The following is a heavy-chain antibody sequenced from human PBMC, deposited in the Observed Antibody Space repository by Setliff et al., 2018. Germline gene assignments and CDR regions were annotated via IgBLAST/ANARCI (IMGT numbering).Heavy chain of an antibody. Sequence: ASVKVSCKASGYTFTSYGINWVRQATGQGLEWMGWMNPNSGNTGYAQKFQGRVTMTRNTSISTAYMELSRLRSDDTAVYYCARGGPVAVATLYNWFDPWGQGTLVTVSS. V-gene: IGHV1-8*02. CDR2: MNPNSGNT. J-gene: IGHJ5*02. CDR3: ARGGPVAVATLYNWFDP. CDR1: GYTFTSYG. D-gene: IGHD6-19*01.